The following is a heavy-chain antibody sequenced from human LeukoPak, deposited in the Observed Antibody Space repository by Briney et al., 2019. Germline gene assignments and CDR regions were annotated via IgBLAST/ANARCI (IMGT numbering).Heavy chain of an antibody. CDR1: GFTFSNYG. CDR2: IRYDGSNK. V-gene: IGHV3-30*02. D-gene: IGHD4-17*01. J-gene: IGHJ4*02. Sequence: PGGSLRLSCAASGFTFSNYGMYWVRQAPGKGLEWVAFIRYDGSNKYYADSVKGRFTISRDNSKNTLYLQMNSLRADDTAVYYCARDNLDGDYVYVYWGQGTLVTVSS. CDR3: ARDNLDGDYVYVY.